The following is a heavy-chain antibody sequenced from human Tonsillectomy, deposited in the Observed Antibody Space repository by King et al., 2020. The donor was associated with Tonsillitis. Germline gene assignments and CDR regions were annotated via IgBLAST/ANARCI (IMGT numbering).Heavy chain of an antibody. Sequence: VQLVESGGGVVQPGRSLRLSCAASGFTFSSYGIHWVRQAPGKGLEWVAVISYDGSDKYYADSVKGRFTISRDNSKNTLYLQMNSLRADDTAVYYCARYLEPWVGYYYYAMDVWGQGTTVTVSS. CDR3: ARYLEPWVGYYYYAMDV. CDR2: ISYDGSDK. D-gene: IGHD1-26*01. J-gene: IGHJ6*02. V-gene: IGHV3-33*05. CDR1: GFTFSSYG.